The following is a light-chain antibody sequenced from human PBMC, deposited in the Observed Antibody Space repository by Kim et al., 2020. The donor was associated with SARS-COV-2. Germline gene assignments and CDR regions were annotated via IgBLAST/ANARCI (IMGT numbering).Light chain of an antibody. CDR3: QQYNSYPWT. V-gene: IGKV1-5*03. J-gene: IGKJ1*01. CDR1: QSSSTW. Sequence: GDRVTITCRASQSSSTWLAWYQQKPGKAPKLLIYKASSLESGVPSRFSGSGSGTDFTLTVSSLQPDDFATYYCQQYNSYPWTFGQGTKVDIK. CDR2: KAS.